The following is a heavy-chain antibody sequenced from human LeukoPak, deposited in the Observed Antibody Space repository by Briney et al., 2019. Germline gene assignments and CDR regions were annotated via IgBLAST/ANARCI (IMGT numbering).Heavy chain of an antibody. J-gene: IGHJ6*02. D-gene: IGHD4-17*01. Sequence: GGSLRLSCAASGFTFSSYFLTWVRQAPGKGLEWVANIKEDGSEKQYVDSVKGRFTISRDNAKNSLYLQVNSLRAEDTAVYYCAKDGYGDYSYYYYGMDVWGQGTTVTVSS. V-gene: IGHV3-7*01. CDR1: GFTFSSYF. CDR2: IKEDGSEK. CDR3: AKDGYGDYSYYYYGMDV.